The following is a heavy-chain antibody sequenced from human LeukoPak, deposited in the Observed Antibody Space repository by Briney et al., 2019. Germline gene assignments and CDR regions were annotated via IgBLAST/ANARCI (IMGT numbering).Heavy chain of an antibody. CDR3: ARTMIPLGGVIVPMGFDY. D-gene: IGHD3-16*02. V-gene: IGHV3-11*01. CDR2: ISISGATT. Sequence: GGSLRLSCAASGFTFSSYYMSWIRQAPGKGLEWVSYISISGATTYYADSVKGQFPISRDNAKNSLYLQMNSPRAEDTAVYYCARTMIPLGGVIVPMGFDYWGQGTLVTVSS. J-gene: IGHJ4*02. CDR1: GFTFSSYY.